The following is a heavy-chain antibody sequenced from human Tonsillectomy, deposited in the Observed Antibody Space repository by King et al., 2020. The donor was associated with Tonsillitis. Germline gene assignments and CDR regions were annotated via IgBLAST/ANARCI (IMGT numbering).Heavy chain of an antibody. J-gene: IGHJ6*03. CDR3: AKDGVPAAPPDNYYYMDV. V-gene: IGHV3-23*04. Sequence: VQLVESGGNLVQPGGSLRLSCAASGFTFSSYAMGWVRQAPGKGLEWVSGISGGGGGTYYADSVKGRFTISRDNSKNTLYLQMNSLRAEDTAVYYCAKDGVPAAPPDNYYYMDVWGKGTTVTVSS. D-gene: IGHD2-2*01. CDR1: GFTFSSYA. CDR2: ISGGGGGT.